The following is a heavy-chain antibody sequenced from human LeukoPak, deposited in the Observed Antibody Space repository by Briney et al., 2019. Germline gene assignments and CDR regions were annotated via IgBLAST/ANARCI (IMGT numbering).Heavy chain of an antibody. Sequence: GGSLRLPCAASGFIFSHYGMSWVRQAPGKGLEWVSGINWNGGSTGYADSVKGRFTISRDNAKNSLYLQMNSLRAEDTALYYCARGHDYGDYGDYWGQGTLVTVSS. J-gene: IGHJ4*02. D-gene: IGHD4-17*01. CDR2: INWNGGST. V-gene: IGHV3-20*04. CDR1: GFIFSHYG. CDR3: ARGHDYGDYGDY.